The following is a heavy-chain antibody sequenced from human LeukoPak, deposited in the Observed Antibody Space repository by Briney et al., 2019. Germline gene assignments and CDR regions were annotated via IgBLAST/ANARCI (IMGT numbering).Heavy chain of an antibody. J-gene: IGHJ6*03. V-gene: IGHV3-74*01. CDR3: ARSPPWGNYFSFMDA. CDR1: GFMFSNYY. Sequence: PGGSLRLSCVGSGFMFSNYYMYWVRQAPGKGLVWVSRIKNAGIDTIYADSVKGRFTVSRDNAKNTVYLQMNSVRVEDTAVYYCARSPPWGNYFSFMDAWGKGTTVTVSS. CDR2: IKNAGIDT. D-gene: IGHD3-16*01.